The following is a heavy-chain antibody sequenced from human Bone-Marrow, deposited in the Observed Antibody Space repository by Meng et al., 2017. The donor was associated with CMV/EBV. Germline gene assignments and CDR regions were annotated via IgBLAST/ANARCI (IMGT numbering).Heavy chain of an antibody. J-gene: IGHJ4*02. CDR1: GFTFSSYA. Sequence: GGSLRLSCAASGFTFSSYAMSWVRQAPGKGLEWVSFIYSGGSSTYYADSVKGRFTISRDNSKNTLYLQMNSLRAEDTAVYYCVLDTSGFYRPDHWGQGTLVTAPQ. CDR3: VLDTSGFYRPDH. V-gene: IGHV3-23*03. CDR2: IYSGGSST. D-gene: IGHD3-22*01.